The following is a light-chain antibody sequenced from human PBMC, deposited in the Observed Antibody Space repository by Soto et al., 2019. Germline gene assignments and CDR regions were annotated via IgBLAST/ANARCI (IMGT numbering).Light chain of an antibody. Sequence: EIVLTQSPTTLSLSSGERATLSCRASQTVCSYLAWCQEKPDRAPRLLIYDASNRATGIPGRFSGSGSGTDFSLTINSLEPEDFAVYYCQQRGKWPPTFGQGTKVDIK. CDR2: DAS. CDR1: QTVCSY. J-gene: IGKJ1*01. V-gene: IGKV3-11*01. CDR3: QQRGKWPPT.